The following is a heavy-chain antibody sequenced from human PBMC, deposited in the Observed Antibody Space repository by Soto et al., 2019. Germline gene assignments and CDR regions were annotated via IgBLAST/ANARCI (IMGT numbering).Heavy chain of an antibody. CDR1: GGSFSGYY. Sequence: QVQLQQWGAGLLKPSETLSLTCAVYGGSFSGYYWSWIRQPPGKGLEWIGEINHSGSTNYNPSLKSRVTISVDTSKNQFSLKLSSVTAADTAVYYCARVPEADLAVAGTRLGGMDVWGQGTTVTVSS. V-gene: IGHV4-34*01. D-gene: IGHD6-19*01. CDR3: ARVPEADLAVAGTRLGGMDV. CDR2: INHSGST. J-gene: IGHJ6*02.